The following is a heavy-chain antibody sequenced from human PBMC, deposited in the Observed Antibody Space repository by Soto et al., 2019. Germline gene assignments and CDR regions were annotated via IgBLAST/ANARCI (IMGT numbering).Heavy chain of an antibody. CDR1: GYTLTELS. D-gene: IGHD2-15*01. CDR2: FDPEDGET. J-gene: IGHJ6*02. V-gene: IGHV1-24*01. CDR3: AIGSCSGGSCYGSHYYYGMDV. Sequence: ASVKVSCKVSGYTLTELSMHWVRQAPGKGLEWMGGFDPEDGETTYPQKFQGRVTMTEDTSTDTAYMELSSLRSEDTAVYYCAIGSCSGGSCYGSHYYYGMDVWGQGTTVTVSS.